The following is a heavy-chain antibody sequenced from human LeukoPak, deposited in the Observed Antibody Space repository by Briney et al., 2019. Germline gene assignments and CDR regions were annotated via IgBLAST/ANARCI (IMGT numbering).Heavy chain of an antibody. CDR2: ITSRSSYI. CDR3: ARGQGAYCSGGSCYTGYFDP. D-gene: IGHD2-15*01. V-gene: IGHV3-21*01. CDR1: GLTFSSYS. J-gene: IGHJ5*02. Sequence: GGSLRLSCAASGLTFSSYSMNWVRQAPGKGLEWVSSITSRSSYIYYADSVKGRFTISRDNAKNSLYLQMNSLRAEDTAVYYCARGQGAYCSGGSCYTGYFDPWGQGTLASVSS.